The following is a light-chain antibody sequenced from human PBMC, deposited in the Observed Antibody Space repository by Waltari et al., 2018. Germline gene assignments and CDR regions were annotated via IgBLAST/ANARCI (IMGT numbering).Light chain of an antibody. CDR2: DAS. CDR3: QKYGSLPAT. CDR1: QSISRY. Sequence: IMLTQSPGTLSFSPGERATLSCRASQSISRYLAWYQQKPGQAPRLLIYDASTRATGIPDRFSGSGSGTDFSLTISRLEPEDFAVYYCQKYGSLPATFGQGTKVEIK. J-gene: IGKJ1*01. V-gene: IGKV3-20*01.